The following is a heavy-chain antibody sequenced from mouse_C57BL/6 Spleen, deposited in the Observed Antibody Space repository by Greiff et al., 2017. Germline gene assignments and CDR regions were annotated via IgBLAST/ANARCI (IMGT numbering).Heavy chain of an antibody. CDR2: IYPGSGST. Sequence: QVQLQQPGAELVKPGASVKMSCKASGYTFTSYWITWVKQRPGQGLEWIGDIYPGSGSTTYNEKFKSKDTLTVDTSSSTAYMQLSSLTSEDSAVYYGARSRGFITTVGYFDVWGTGTTVTVSS. CDR1: GYTFTSYW. V-gene: IGHV1-55*01. D-gene: IGHD1-1*01. CDR3: ARSRGFITTVGYFDV. J-gene: IGHJ1*03.